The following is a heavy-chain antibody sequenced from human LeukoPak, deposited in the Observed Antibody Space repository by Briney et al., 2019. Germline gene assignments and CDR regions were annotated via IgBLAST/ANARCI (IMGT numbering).Heavy chain of an antibody. CDR3: ARHYDSSGYSRSGAFDI. V-gene: IGHV4-39*01. D-gene: IGHD3-22*01. CDR1: GGPFSGSSYY. Sequence: PSETLSLTCTVSGGPFSGSSYYWGWIRQPPGKGLEWIGSIYYSGSTYYNPSLKSRVTISVDTSKNQFSLKLSSVTAADTAVYYCARHYDSSGYSRSGAFDIWGQGTMVTVSS. CDR2: IYYSGST. J-gene: IGHJ3*02.